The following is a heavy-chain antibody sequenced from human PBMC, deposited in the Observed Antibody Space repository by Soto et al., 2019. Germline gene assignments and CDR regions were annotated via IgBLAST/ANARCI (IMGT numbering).Heavy chain of an antibody. CDR1: GGSFSGYY. CDR3: ARVSSSWYYSFDY. CDR2: INHSGST. V-gene: IGHV4-34*01. Sequence: PSETLSLTCAVYGGSFSGYYWTWIRQPPGTGLEWIGEINHSGSTNYNPSLKSRVTISVDTSKNQFSLKLTSVTAADTAVYYCARVSSSWYYSFDYWGQGTLVTVSS. D-gene: IGHD6-13*01. J-gene: IGHJ4*02.